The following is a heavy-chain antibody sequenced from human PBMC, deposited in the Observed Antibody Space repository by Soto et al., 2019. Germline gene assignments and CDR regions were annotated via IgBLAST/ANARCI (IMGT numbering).Heavy chain of an antibody. CDR2: IKQDGSEK. CDR1: GFTFSSCW. J-gene: IGHJ5*02. V-gene: IGHV3-7*01. D-gene: IGHD6-19*01. CDR3: AREHSSGWDNWFDP. Sequence: PGGSLRLSCAASGFTFSSCWMSWVRQAPGKGLEWVANIKQDGSEKYYVDSVKGRFTISRDNAKNSLYLQMNSLRAEDTAVYYCAREHSSGWDNWFDPWGQGTLVTVSS.